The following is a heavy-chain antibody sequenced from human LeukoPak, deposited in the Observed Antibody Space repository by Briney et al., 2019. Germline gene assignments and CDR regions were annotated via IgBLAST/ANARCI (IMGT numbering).Heavy chain of an antibody. CDR2: ISGSGGST. CDR1: GFTFSSYA. CDR3: AKDVLGYCSGGSCSWGNAFDI. V-gene: IGHV3-23*01. Sequence: PGGSLRLSCAASGFTFSSYAMSWVRQAPGKGLEWVSAISGSGGSTYYADSVKGRFTISRDNSKNTLYLQMNSLRAEDTAVYYCAKDVLGYCSGGSCSWGNAFDIWGQGTMVTVSS. D-gene: IGHD2-15*01. J-gene: IGHJ3*02.